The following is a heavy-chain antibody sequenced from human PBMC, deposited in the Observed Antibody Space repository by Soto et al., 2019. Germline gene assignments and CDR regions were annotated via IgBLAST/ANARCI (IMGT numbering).Heavy chain of an antibody. CDR3: AGGSGWLSDQ. D-gene: IGHD6-19*01. V-gene: IGHV3-53*01. CDR2: IYSGGST. CDR1: GFSVSSSH. J-gene: IGHJ4*02. Sequence: GGSLRLSCAVSGFSVSSSHMNWVRQAPGKGLEWVSVIYSGGSTYYAVSVKGRFTISRDNSKNSVYLQMNKLRAEDTAVYYCAGGSGWLSDQWGQGTLVTVSS.